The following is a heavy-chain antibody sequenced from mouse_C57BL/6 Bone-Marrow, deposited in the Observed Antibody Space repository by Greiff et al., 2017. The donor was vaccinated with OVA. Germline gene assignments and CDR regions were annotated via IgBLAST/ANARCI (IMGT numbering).Heavy chain of an antibody. Sequence: QVQLQQPGAELVKPGASVKLSCKASGYTFTSYWMHWVKQRPGQGLEWIGMIHPNSGSTNYNEKFKSKATLTVDKSSSTAYMQLSSLTSEDSAVYYCARSHYDGYYLYAMDYWGQGTSVTVSS. CDR3: ARSHYDGYYLYAMDY. CDR2: IHPNSGST. J-gene: IGHJ4*01. D-gene: IGHD2-3*01. V-gene: IGHV1-64*01. CDR1: GYTFTSYW.